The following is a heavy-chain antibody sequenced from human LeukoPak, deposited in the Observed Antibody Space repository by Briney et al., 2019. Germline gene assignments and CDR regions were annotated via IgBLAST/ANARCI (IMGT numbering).Heavy chain of an antibody. CDR2: ISDSTT. CDR3: AKGGGYWCWAS. D-gene: IGHD2-21*01. J-gene: IGHJ5*02. Sequence: GGSLRFSCAASGFSFSNYAMSWVRQAPGKGLEWVSVISDSTTYYADSVKGRFTISRDNSRNTLYLQMNSLRAEDTAVYYCAKGGGYWCWASWGQGTLVTVSS. V-gene: IGHV3-23*01. CDR1: GFSFSNYA.